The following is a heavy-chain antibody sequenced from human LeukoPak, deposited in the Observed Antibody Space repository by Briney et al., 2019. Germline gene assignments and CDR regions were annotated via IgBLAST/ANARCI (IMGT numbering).Heavy chain of an antibody. CDR3: VRDYCSGGSCYESKWFDP. D-gene: IGHD2-15*01. V-gene: IGHV3-33*01. Sequence: GGSLRLSCAASGFIFSKYGMHWVRQAPGKGLEWVAVIWFDGINTNHADSVKGRFTVSRDNSKNTLFLQMNSLRAEDTAVYFCVRDYCSGGSCYESKWFDPWGQGTLVTVSS. CDR2: IWFDGINT. CDR1: GFIFSKYG. J-gene: IGHJ5*02.